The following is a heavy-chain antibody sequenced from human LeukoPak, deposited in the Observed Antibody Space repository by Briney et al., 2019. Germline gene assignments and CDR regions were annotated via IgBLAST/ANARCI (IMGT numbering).Heavy chain of an antibody. Sequence: GASVKVSCKASGGTFSSYAISWVRQAPGQGLEWMGGIIPIFGTANYAQKFQGRVTITADESTSTAYMELSSLRSGDTAVYYCASREPGRDPVSYCGGDCYLYYYGMDVWGQGTTVTVSS. J-gene: IGHJ6*02. CDR3: ASREPGRDPVSYCGGDCYLYYYGMDV. CDR1: GGTFSSYA. D-gene: IGHD2-21*02. CDR2: IIPIFGTA. V-gene: IGHV1-69*13.